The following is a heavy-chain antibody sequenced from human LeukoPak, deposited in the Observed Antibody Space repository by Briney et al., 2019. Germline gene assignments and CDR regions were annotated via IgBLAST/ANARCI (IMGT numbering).Heavy chain of an antibody. V-gene: IGHV3-21*01. CDR2: ISSSSSYI. CDR3: ARDRRSGYDILTGYYRGAFDI. CDR1: GFIFGTTS. J-gene: IGHJ3*02. D-gene: IGHD3-9*01. Sequence: GGSLRLSCAGSGFIFGTTSMSWVRQTPGKGLEWVSSISSSSSYIYYADSVKGRFTISRDNAKNSLYLQMNSLRAEDTAVYYCARDRRSGYDILTGYYRGAFDIWGQGTMVTVSS.